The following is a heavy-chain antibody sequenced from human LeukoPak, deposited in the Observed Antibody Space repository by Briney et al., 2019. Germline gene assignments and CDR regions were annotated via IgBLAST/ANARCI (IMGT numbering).Heavy chain of an antibody. D-gene: IGHD2-15*01. Sequence: PGGSLRLSCAASGFTFSSYEMNWVRQAPGKGLEWVSYISSSGTTIYYADSVKGRFTISRDNAKNSLYLQMYSLRAEDTAVYYCARVGVVVAATGNLWFDPWGQGTLVTVSS. J-gene: IGHJ5*02. CDR2: ISSSGTTI. V-gene: IGHV3-48*03. CDR1: GFTFSSYE. CDR3: ARVGVVVAATGNLWFDP.